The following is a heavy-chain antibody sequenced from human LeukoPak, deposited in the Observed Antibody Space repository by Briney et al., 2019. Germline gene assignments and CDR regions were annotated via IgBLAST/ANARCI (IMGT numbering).Heavy chain of an antibody. V-gene: IGHV4-31*03. CDR2: IYYSGST. D-gene: IGHD4-17*01. J-gene: IGHJ3*02. CDR1: GGSISSGGYY. CDR3: ARADGDYGGYAFDI. Sequence: TSETLSLTCTVSGGSISSGGYYWSWIRQHPGKGLEWIGYIYYSGSTYYNPSLKSRVTISVDTSKNQFSLKLSSVTAADTAVYYCARADGDYGGYAFDIWGQGTMVTVSS.